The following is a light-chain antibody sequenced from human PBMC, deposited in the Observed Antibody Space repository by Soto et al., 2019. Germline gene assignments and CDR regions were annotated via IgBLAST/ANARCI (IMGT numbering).Light chain of an antibody. CDR1: QSVSSSY. J-gene: IGKJ2*01. CDR3: QQYGSSPAYT. CDR2: DAS. V-gene: IGKV3-20*01. Sequence: EMVLTQSPGTLSLSPGERATLSCRASQSVSSSYLAWYQQKPGQAPRLLIYDASSRATGIPDRFTGSGPGTDFNLTSSRLEPEDFAVNYCQQYGSSPAYTFGEGTKLEIK.